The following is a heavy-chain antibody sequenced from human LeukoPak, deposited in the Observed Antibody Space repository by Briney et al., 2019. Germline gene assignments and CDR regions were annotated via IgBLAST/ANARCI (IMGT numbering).Heavy chain of an antibody. Sequence: GGSLRLSCAASGFTFSSYGMHWVRQAPGKGLEWVAVIWYDGSNKYYADSVKGRFTISRDNSKNTLYLQMSSLRAEDTAVYYCARDLNYGDYGIFDYWGQGTLVTVSS. D-gene: IGHD4-17*01. CDR1: GFTFSSYG. CDR2: IWYDGSNK. CDR3: ARDLNYGDYGIFDY. J-gene: IGHJ4*02. V-gene: IGHV3-33*01.